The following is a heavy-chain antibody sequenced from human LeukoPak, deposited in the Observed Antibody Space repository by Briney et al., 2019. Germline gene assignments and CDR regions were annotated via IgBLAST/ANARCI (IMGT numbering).Heavy chain of an antibody. V-gene: IGHV3-74*01. CDR1: GFTFSSYW. CDR2: INSDGSST. CDR3: AKGGDYGDYDATPFDY. J-gene: IGHJ4*02. D-gene: IGHD4-17*01. Sequence: PGGSLRLSCAASGFTFSSYWMHWVRQAPGKGLVWVSRINSDGSSTSYADSVKGRFTISRDNAKNTLYLQMNSLRAEDTAVYYCAKGGDYGDYDATPFDYWGQGTLVTVSS.